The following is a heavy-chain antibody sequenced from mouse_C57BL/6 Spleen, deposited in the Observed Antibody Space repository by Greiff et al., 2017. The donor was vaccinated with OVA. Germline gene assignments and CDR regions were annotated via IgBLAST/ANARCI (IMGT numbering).Heavy chain of an antibody. V-gene: IGHV2-6-1*01. J-gene: IGHJ4*01. CDR3: ARQDYYGSSFYAVDY. D-gene: IGHD1-1*01. Sequence: VKVVESGPGLVAPSPSLSITCTASGFSLTSYGVHWVRQPPGKGLEWLVVIWSGSSTTYNSDLKARLSIGKDTAKSQVFLKMNSLQTADTAMYYCARQDYYGSSFYAVDYWGKGTSVTVSS. CDR2: IWSGSST. CDR1: GFSLTSYG.